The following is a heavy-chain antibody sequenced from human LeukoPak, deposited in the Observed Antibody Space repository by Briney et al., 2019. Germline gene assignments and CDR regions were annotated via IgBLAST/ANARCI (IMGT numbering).Heavy chain of an antibody. V-gene: IGHV3-64*01. CDR2: ITTYGDST. D-gene: IGHD5-18*01. J-gene: IGHJ3*02. CDR3: ARGQGIQLWADVFDI. CDR1: GFTFSSYA. Sequence: PGGSLRLSCVASGFTFSSYAMHWVRQAPGKGLEYVSSITTYGDSTDYANSVRGRFTISRDSSKNTLYLQMGSLRAEDMAVYYCARGQGIQLWADVFDIWGQGTMVTVSS.